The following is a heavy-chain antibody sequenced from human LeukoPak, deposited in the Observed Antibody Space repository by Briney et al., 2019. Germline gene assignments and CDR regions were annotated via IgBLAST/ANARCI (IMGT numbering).Heavy chain of an antibody. CDR3: ARDFPMYYYGSGRPNFDY. CDR2: IIPIFGTA. Sequence: SVKVSCKASGGTFSNYAINWVRQAPGQGLEWMGGIIPIFGTANYAQKFQGRVTITTDESTSTAYMELSSLRSEDTAVYYCARDFPMYYYGSGRPNFDYWGQGTLVTVSS. D-gene: IGHD3-10*01. V-gene: IGHV1-69*05. CDR1: GGTFSNYA. J-gene: IGHJ4*02.